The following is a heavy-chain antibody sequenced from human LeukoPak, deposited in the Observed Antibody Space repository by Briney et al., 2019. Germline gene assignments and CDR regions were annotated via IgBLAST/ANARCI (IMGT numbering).Heavy chain of an antibody. J-gene: IGHJ3*02. D-gene: IGHD3-10*01. V-gene: IGHV5-51*01. CDR2: IYPADSDT. CDR1: GYIFYSYW. CDR3: ARFQGGSGNYVAFDM. Sequence: GESLKISCKGSGYIFYSYWIAWVRQMPGKGLEWVGSIYPADSDTRYSPSFQGQVTISADKSITTAYLKWSSLKASDTAMYYCARFQGGSGNYVAFDMWGQGTMVTVSS.